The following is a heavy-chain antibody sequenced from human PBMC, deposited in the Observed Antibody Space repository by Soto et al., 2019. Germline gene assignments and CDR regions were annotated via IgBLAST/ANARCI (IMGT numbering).Heavy chain of an antibody. CDR3: ARDGTEGYYYYMDV. J-gene: IGHJ6*03. D-gene: IGHD1-26*01. V-gene: IGHV4-59*01. CDR2: IYYSGST. CDR1: GGSISSYY. Sequence: SETLSLTCTVSGGSISSYYWSWIRQPPGKGLEWIGYIYYSGSTNYNPSLKSRVTISVDTSKNQFSLKLSSVTAADTAVYYCARDGTEGYYYYMDVWGKGTTVTVSS.